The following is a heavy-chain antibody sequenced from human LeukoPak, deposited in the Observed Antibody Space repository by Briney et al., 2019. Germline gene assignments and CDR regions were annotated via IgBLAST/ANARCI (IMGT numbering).Heavy chain of an antibody. CDR3: ARSPLGYCSGGSCFNWFDP. CDR2: ISAYNGNT. D-gene: IGHD2-15*01. J-gene: IGHJ5*02. CDR1: GYTFTSYG. Sequence: ASVKVSCKASGYTFTSYGISWVRQAPGQGLEWMGWISAYNGNTNYAQKLQGRVTMTTDTSTSTAYMELSSLRSEDTAVYYCARSPLGYCSGGSCFNWFDPWGQGTLVTVSS. V-gene: IGHV1-18*01.